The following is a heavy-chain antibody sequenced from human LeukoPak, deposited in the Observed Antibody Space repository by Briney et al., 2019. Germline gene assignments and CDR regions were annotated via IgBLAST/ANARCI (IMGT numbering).Heavy chain of an antibody. Sequence: GGSLRLSCAASGFTFDDCAMHWVRQAPGKGLEWVSGITWNSGSIGYADSVKGRFTISRDNAKNSLYLQMNSLRAEDTALYYCAKAYSGSYPAFDYWGQGTLVTVSS. V-gene: IGHV3-9*01. CDR2: ITWNSGSI. CDR1: GFTFDDCA. CDR3: AKAYSGSYPAFDY. J-gene: IGHJ4*02. D-gene: IGHD1-26*01.